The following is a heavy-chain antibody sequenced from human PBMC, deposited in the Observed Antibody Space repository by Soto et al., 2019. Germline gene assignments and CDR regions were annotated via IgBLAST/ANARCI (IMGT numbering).Heavy chain of an antibody. D-gene: IGHD3-22*01. CDR3: AHRATMTVFGLIIDNGIWFDP. Sequence: QINLIESGPTLVKPTQPLTLTCTFSGFALSTSGAAVAWVRQPPGRALEWLALIYWDGDKRYNASLGNRLTITKDTSMNQVVLTLTNVDPADTATYYCAHRATMTVFGLIIDNGIWFDPWGQGTRVTVSS. J-gene: IGHJ5*02. V-gene: IGHV2-5*02. CDR1: GFALSTSGAA. CDR2: IYWDGDK.